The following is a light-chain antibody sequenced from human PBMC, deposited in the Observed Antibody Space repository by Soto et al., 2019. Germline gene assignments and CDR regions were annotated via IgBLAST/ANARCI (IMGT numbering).Light chain of an antibody. J-gene: IGKJ3*01. CDR3: QQRSSWPPS. CDR2: GAS. Sequence: EIVMTQSPATLSVSPGERATLSCRASQSVSSNLAWYQQKPGQAPRLLIYGASTRATGIPARFSGSGSGTEFTLTISSPEPEDFAVYYCQQRSSWPPSFGPGTKVDI. CDR1: QSVSSN. V-gene: IGKV3-15*01.